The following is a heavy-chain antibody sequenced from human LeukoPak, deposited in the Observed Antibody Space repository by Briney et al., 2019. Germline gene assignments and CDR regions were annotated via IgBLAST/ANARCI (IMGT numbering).Heavy chain of an antibody. V-gene: IGHV3-21*01. CDR1: GFTFSSYS. Sequence: GSLRLSCAASGFTFSSYSMNWVRQAPGKGLEWVSSISSSSSYIYYADSVKGRFTISRDNAKNSLYLQMNSLRAEDTAVYYCARSPTPTGYYDFWSGYFPSTNYYGMDVWGQGTTVTVSS. CDR3: ARSPTPTGYYDFWSGYFPSTNYYGMDV. CDR2: ISSSSSYI. J-gene: IGHJ6*02. D-gene: IGHD3-3*01.